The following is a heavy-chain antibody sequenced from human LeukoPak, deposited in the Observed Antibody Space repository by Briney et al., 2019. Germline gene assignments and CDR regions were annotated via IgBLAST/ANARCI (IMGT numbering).Heavy chain of an antibody. J-gene: IGHJ6*04. CDR2: ISSSSSYI. V-gene: IGHV3-21*01. Sequence: PGGSLRLSCAASGFTFSSYSMNWVRQAPGKGLEWVSSISSSSSYIYYADSVKGRFTISRDNAKNSLYLQMNSLRAEDTAVYYCARDRVSSRSSGWVAPGMDVWGKGTTVTVSS. D-gene: IGHD6-19*01. CDR3: ARDRVSSRSSGWVAPGMDV. CDR1: GFTFSSYS.